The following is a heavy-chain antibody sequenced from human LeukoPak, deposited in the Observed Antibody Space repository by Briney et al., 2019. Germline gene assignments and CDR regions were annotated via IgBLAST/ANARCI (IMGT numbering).Heavy chain of an antibody. Sequence: GGSLRLSCAASGITFSSYWMSWVRQAPGKGLEWVANIKQDGSEKYYVDSVKGRFTISRDNAKNSLYLQMNSLRAEDTAVYYCARDVTSYYYDSSGSIFDYWGQGTLVTVS. J-gene: IGHJ4*02. CDR3: ARDVTSYYYDSSGSIFDY. CDR2: IKQDGSEK. V-gene: IGHV3-7*01. CDR1: GITFSSYW. D-gene: IGHD3-22*01.